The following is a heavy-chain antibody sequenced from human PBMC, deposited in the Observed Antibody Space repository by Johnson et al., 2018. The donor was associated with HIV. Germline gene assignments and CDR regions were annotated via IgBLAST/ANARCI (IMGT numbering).Heavy chain of an antibody. V-gene: IGHV3-30-3*02. CDR3: AKRQGGGAFDI. CDR2: ISYDGSNK. CDR1: GFTFSSYA. Sequence: QVQLVESGGGVVQPGRSLRLSCAASGFTFSSYAMHWVRQAPGKGLEWVAVISYDGSNKYYAASVKGRFTISRDNSKNTLYLQMNSLRAEDTAVYYCAKRQGGGAFDIWGQGTMVTVSS. J-gene: IGHJ3*02. D-gene: IGHD2-15*01.